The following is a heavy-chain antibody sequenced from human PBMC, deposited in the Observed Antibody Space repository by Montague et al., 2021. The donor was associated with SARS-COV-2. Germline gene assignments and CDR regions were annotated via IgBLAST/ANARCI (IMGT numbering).Heavy chain of an antibody. CDR2: YI. J-gene: IGHJ4*02. V-gene: IGHV3-21*01. Sequence: YIYYADSLKGRFTISRDNAKNSLYLKMNMLRAKDTAVYYCARDRSSDYYDSSGYFEYWGQGSRVTVS. CDR3: ARDRSSDYYDSSGYFEY. D-gene: IGHD3-22*01.